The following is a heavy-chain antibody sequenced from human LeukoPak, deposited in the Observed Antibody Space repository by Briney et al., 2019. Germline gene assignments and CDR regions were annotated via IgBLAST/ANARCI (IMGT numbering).Heavy chain of an antibody. CDR1: GFTFSSYW. V-gene: IGHV3-7*01. CDR3: ARATNGGYYYGSGSYQYYFDY. CDR2: IKQDGSEK. J-gene: IGHJ4*02. Sequence: GGSLRLFCAASGFTFSSYWMSWVRQAPGKWLEWVANIKQDGSEKYYVGSVKGRFTISRDNAKNSLYLQMNSLRAEDTAVYYCARATNGGYYYGSGSYQYYFDYWGQGTLVTVSS. D-gene: IGHD3-10*01.